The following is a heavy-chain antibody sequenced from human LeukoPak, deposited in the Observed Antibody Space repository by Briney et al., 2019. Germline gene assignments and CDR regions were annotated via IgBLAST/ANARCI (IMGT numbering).Heavy chain of an antibody. CDR1: GFTLSSYA. J-gene: IGHJ5*02. D-gene: IGHD5-18*01. CDR2: ISGSGGST. CDR3: AKDSAGYSYGPNWFDP. Sequence: GGSLRLSCAASGFTLSSYAMSWVRQAPGKGLEWVSAISGSGGSTYYADSVKGRFTISRDNSKNTLYLQMNSLRAEDTAVYYCAKDSAGYSYGPNWFDPWGQGTLVTVSS. V-gene: IGHV3-23*01.